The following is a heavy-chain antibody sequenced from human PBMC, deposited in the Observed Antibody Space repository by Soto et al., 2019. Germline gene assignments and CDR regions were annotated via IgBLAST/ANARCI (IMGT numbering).Heavy chain of an antibody. CDR1: GFTFSSYG. J-gene: IGHJ4*02. V-gene: IGHV3-33*01. CDR3: AREEGDGYNGGTFDY. CDR2: IWYDGSNK. Sequence: QVQLVESGGGVVQPGRSLRLSCAASGFTFSSYGMHWVRQAPGKGLEWVAVIWYDGSNKYYADSVKGRFTISRDNSKNTLYRQMNSLRAEDTAVYYCAREEGDGYNGGTFDYWGQGTLVTVSS. D-gene: IGHD5-12*01.